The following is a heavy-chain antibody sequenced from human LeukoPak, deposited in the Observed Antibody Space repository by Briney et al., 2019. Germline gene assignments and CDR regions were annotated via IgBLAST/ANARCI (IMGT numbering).Heavy chain of an antibody. Sequence: PSETLSLTCTVDDGALSGYYWSGIRQSPGKGLDWIGEMDHSGSANYIPSLKSRVTMSVDTSKNQFSLKLSSVTAADTAVYYCARDLDGYSPGTFDAWGQGTMVTVSS. D-gene: IGHD3-22*01. CDR1: DGALSGYY. CDR2: MDHSGSA. J-gene: IGHJ3*01. CDR3: ARDLDGYSPGTFDA. V-gene: IGHV4-34*01.